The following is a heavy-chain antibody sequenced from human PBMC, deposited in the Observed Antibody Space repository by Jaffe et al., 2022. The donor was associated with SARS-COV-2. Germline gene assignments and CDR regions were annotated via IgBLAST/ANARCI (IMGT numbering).Heavy chain of an antibody. V-gene: IGHV2-5*02. CDR3: AHSLRLARCSGGNCYYFDY. CDR1: GFSLNTDGVG. CDR2: IYWDGDK. J-gene: IGHJ4*02. D-gene: IGHD2-15*01. Sequence: QITLKESGPTLVKPTQTLTLTCAFSGFSLNTDGVGVGWIRQPPGKALEWLAIIYWDGDKRYSPSLKGRLTITKDTSKDQVVLTLTNVYPVDTATYFCAHSLRLARCSGGNCYYFDYWGQGALVTISS.